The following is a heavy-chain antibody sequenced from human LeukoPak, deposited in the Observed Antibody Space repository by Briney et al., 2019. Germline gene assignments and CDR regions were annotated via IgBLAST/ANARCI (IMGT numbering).Heavy chain of an antibody. D-gene: IGHD1-26*01. Sequence: PSETLSLTCTVSGGSISSYYWNWIRQPAGKGLEWIGRISTSGTTNYHPSLKSRVTLSLGTSKNQFSLNLRSVTAADTATYFCSRESGPFCPFGYWGQGTLVIVSS. CDR1: GGSISSYY. CDR2: ISTSGTT. V-gene: IGHV4-4*07. CDR3: SRESGPFCPFGY. J-gene: IGHJ4*02.